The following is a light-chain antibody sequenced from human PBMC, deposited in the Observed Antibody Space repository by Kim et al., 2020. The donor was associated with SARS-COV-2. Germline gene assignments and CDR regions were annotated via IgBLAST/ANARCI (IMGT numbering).Light chain of an antibody. CDR1: NIGSKS. J-gene: IGLJ3*02. CDR2: YDS. V-gene: IGLV3-21*04. Sequence: SYELTQPPSVSGAPGKTARITCGGNNIGSKSVHWYQQKPGQAPVLVIYYDSDRPSGIPERFSGSNSGNTATLTISRVEAGDEADYYCQVWDSSSDHPNWVFGGGTQLTVL. CDR3: QVWDSSSDHPNWV.